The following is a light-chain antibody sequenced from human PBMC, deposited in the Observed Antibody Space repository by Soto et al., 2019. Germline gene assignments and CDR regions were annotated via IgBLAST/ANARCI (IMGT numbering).Light chain of an antibody. Sequence: EIVLAQSPATLSLSPGERATLSCRASQSVDSHLVWYQQKPGQAPRLLIFGASNRATGIPGRFSGSGSGTDFTPAINRLEPDDFAVYYCQQRSDWPITFGQGTRLEIK. CDR1: QSVDSH. CDR2: GAS. J-gene: IGKJ5*01. CDR3: QQRSDWPIT. V-gene: IGKV3-11*01.